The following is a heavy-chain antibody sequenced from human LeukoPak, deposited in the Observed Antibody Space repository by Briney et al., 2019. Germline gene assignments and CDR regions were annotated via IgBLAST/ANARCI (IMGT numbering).Heavy chain of an antibody. Sequence: GALNLSFAASGFPFSSYAMSWVRPAPGKGPGWVSAISGSGGSTYYADSVKGRFTISRDNSKNTLYLQMNSLRAEDTAVYYCAKRILTWFDPWGQGTLVTVSS. CDR3: AKRILTWFDP. CDR1: GFPFSSYA. CDR2: ISGSGGST. D-gene: IGHD3-10*01. V-gene: IGHV3-23*01. J-gene: IGHJ5*02.